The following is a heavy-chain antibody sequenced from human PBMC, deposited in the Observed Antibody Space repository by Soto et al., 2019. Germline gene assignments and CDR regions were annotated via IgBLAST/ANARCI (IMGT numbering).Heavy chain of an antibody. CDR1: GFSLTTSGVG. D-gene: IGHD3-3*01. V-gene: IGHV2-5*02. Sequence: QITLNESGPTQVKPRQTLTLTCTFSGFSLTTSGVGVGWIRQSPGKPPEWLALIYWDDDKRYSQSLKSRLTITKDTSKNRVVLTMADLDPADTATYYCAHRVLRTVFGLVTTTAIYFDFWGQGTPVAVSS. CDR2: IYWDDDK. CDR3: AHRVLRTVFGLVTTTAIYFDF. J-gene: IGHJ4*02.